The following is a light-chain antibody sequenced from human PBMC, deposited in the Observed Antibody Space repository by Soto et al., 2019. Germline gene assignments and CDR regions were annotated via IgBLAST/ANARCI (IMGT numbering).Light chain of an antibody. J-gene: IGKJ4*01. CDR2: DVS. CDR3: MQSIQLPLT. V-gene: IGKV2D-29*01. Sequence: DIVMTQTPLSLPVTPGQPASISCKSSQSLLHSDGRTPLYWYVQKPGQPPQLLINDVSNRFSGVTDRFSGSGSGTEFTLIISRVEAEDVGVYYCMQSIQLPLTFGGGTKVEIK. CDR1: QSLLHSDGRTP.